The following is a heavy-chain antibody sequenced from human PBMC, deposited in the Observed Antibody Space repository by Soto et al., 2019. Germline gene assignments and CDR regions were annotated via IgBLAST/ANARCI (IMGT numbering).Heavy chain of an antibody. Sequence: SETLSLTCTVSGGSISSYYWSWIRQPPGKGLEWIGYIYYSGSTNYNPSLKSRVTISVDTSKNQFSLKLSSVTAADTAVYYCARDLGIYWFDPWGQGTLVTVSS. CDR3: ARDLGIYWFDP. CDR1: GGSISSYY. CDR2: IYYSGST. J-gene: IGHJ5*02. D-gene: IGHD1-20*01. V-gene: IGHV4-59*01.